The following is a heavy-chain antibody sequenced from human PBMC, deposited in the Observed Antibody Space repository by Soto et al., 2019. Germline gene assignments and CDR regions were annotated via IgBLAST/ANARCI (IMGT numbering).Heavy chain of an antibody. CDR3: ARDGAQYYDFWSGYLPIDY. CDR1: GYTFTSYG. V-gene: IGHV1-18*04. CDR2: ISAYNGNT. Sequence: ASVKVSCKASGYTFTSYGISWVRQAPGQGLEWMGWISAYNGNTNYAQKLQGRVTMTTDTSTSTAYMELRSLRSDDTAVYYRARDGAQYYDFWSGYLPIDYWGQGTLVTVSS. J-gene: IGHJ4*02. D-gene: IGHD3-3*01.